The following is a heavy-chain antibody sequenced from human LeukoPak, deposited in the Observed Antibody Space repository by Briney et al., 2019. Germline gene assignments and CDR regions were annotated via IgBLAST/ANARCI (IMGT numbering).Heavy chain of an antibody. CDR3: ATYYYASGSSD. Sequence: GGSLRLSCAASGFIFSDYSMSWIRQAPGKGLEWVSYISTHSTYTHYADSVRGRFTISRDNAKNSLYLQMNSLRAEDTAVYYCATYYYASGSSDWGQGTLSPSPQ. J-gene: IGHJ4*02. CDR1: GFIFSDYS. D-gene: IGHD3-10*01. CDR2: ISTHSTYT. V-gene: IGHV3-11*03.